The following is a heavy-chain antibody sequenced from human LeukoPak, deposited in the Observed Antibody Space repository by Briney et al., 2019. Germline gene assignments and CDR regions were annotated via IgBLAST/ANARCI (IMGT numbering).Heavy chain of an antibody. D-gene: IGHD2-15*01. CDR3: AKDDNCSGGSCYLVDY. J-gene: IGHJ4*02. CDR2: IRYDGSNK. V-gene: IGHV3-30*02. Sequence: PGGSLRLSCAASGFTFSSYAMSWVRQAPGKGLEWVAFIRYDGSNKYYADSVKGRFTISRDNSKNTLYLQMNSLRAEDTAVYYCAKDDNCSGGSCYLVDYWGQGTLVTVSS. CDR1: GFTFSSYA.